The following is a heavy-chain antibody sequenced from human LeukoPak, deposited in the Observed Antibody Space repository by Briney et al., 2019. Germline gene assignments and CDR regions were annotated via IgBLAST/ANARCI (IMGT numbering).Heavy chain of an antibody. CDR2: INTNTGNP. Sequence: ASVKVSCKASGYTFTSYAMNWVRQAPGQGLEWMGWINTNTGNPTYAQGFTGRFVFSLDTSVSTAYLQISSLKAEDTAVYYCARERVSSLYYYYGMDVWGQGTTVTVSS. D-gene: IGHD6-13*01. V-gene: IGHV7-4-1*02. J-gene: IGHJ6*02. CDR3: ARERVSSLYYYYGMDV. CDR1: GYTFTSYA.